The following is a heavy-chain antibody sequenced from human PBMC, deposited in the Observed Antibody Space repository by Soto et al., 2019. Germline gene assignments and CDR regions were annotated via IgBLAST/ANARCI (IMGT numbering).Heavy chain of an antibody. J-gene: IGHJ3*02. V-gene: IGHV3-9*01. D-gene: IGHD2-8*01. Sequence: GGSLRLSCAASGFTFDDYAMHWVRQAPGKGLEWVSGISWNSGSIGYADSVKGRFTISRDNAKNSLYLQMNSLRAEDTALYYCAKDIMGMTPSAFDIWGQGTMVTVSS. CDR1: GFTFDDYA. CDR2: ISWNSGSI. CDR3: AKDIMGMTPSAFDI.